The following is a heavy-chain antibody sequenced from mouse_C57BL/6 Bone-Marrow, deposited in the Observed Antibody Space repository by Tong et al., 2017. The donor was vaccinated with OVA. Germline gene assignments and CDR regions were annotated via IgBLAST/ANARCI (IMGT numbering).Heavy chain of an antibody. V-gene: IGHV5-15*01. CDR3: ERHASYGSPFAY. CDR1: GLTFSDYG. Sequence: EVQLQVPGGGLVQPGGSLKLSCAASGLTFSDYGMAWVRQAPRKGSEWVAFISNLAYSIYYADTVTGRFTISRENAKNTLYLEMSRLMSEDTAMSYCERHASYGSPFAYWVQGTLVTVSA. J-gene: IGHJ3*01. D-gene: IGHD1-1*01. CDR2: ISNLAYSI.